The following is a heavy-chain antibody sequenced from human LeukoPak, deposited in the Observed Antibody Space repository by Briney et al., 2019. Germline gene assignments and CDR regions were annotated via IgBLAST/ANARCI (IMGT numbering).Heavy chain of an antibody. V-gene: IGHV3-74*01. D-gene: IGHD3-22*01. CDR1: GFTFSSYW. J-gene: IGHJ4*02. Sequence: GGSLRLSCAASGFTFSSYWMHWVCHAPGKGLVWVSRINSDGSSTSYADSVKGRFTISRDNAKNTLYLQMNSLRAEDTAVYYCARVTYYYDSSGSHGDYWGQGTLVTVSS. CDR2: INSDGSST. CDR3: ARVTYYYDSSGSHGDY.